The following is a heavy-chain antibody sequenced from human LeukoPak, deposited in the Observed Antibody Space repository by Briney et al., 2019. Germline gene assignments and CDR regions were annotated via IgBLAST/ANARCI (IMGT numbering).Heavy chain of an antibody. V-gene: IGHV1-8*01. CDR3: ARRPRYCSGGSCYDY. Sequence: ASVKVSCEASGYTFANYDINWVRQATGQGLEWVGWMNPKSGNTGYAQKFQGRVTMTRSTSISTAYMDLSSLRSEDTAVYYCARRPRYCSGGSCYDYWGQGTLVTVSS. CDR1: GYTFANYD. D-gene: IGHD2-15*01. CDR2: MNPKSGNT. J-gene: IGHJ4*02.